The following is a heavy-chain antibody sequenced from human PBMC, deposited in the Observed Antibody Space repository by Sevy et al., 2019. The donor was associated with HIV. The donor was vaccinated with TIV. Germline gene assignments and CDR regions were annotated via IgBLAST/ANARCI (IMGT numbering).Heavy chain of an antibody. CDR1: GFSFSNSA. CDR2: ISSDGVST. J-gene: IGHJ6*02. CDR3: AKDPDHNFWRGDYGMDV. D-gene: IGHD3-3*01. Sequence: GGFLRLSCSGSGFSFSNSAMNWVRQTPGKGLKYVSAISSDGVSTYYTDSVRGRFTISRDNSKNTLYLQMSSLRVEDTAVYYSAKDPDHNFWRGDYGMDVWGQGTTVTVSS. V-gene: IGHV3-64D*06.